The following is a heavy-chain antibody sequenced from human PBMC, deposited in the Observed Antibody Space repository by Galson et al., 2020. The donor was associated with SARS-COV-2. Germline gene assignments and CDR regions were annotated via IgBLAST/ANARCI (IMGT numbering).Heavy chain of an antibody. D-gene: IGHD3-10*01. Sequence: KMSGPTLVKPTQTLTLTCNFSGFSLSTIGVGVGWIRQPPGKALEWLALIYWDDDKRHSPSLKNRLTITKDTSKNQVVLSLTNMDPEDTATYYGAHLHMVRGVVTFDSWGQGTLVTVSS. CDR3: AHLHMVRGVVTFDS. V-gene: IGHV2-5*02. J-gene: IGHJ4*02. CDR2: IYWDDDK. CDR1: GFSLSTIGVG.